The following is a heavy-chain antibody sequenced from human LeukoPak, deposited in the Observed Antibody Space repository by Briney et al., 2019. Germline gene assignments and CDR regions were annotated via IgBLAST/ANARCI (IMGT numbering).Heavy chain of an antibody. J-gene: IGHJ4*02. D-gene: IGHD2-15*01. CDR3: ARESGPYCSGGSCYSYFDY. Sequence: PSETLALTCSVAGGFISSHYWSWIRQPPGKGLEGIGYIYYSGSTNYNPSLKSRVTISVDTSKNQFSLKLSSVTAADTAVYYCARESGPYCSGGSCYSYFDYWGQGTLVTVSS. CDR2: IYYSGST. CDR1: GGFISSHY. V-gene: IGHV4-59*11.